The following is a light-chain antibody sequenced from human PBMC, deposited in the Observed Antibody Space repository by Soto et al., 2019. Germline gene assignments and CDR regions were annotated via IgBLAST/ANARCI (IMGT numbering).Light chain of an antibody. Sequence: EIVLTQSPGTLSVSPGERATLSCRASQNVSSNLAWYQQRPGQAPRLLIHGASTRATATPGRFSGSGSGTELTLTIRSLQSEDSAVYYCHQHNGWPQTFGQGTKVEVK. J-gene: IGKJ1*01. CDR3: HQHNGWPQT. V-gene: IGKV3-15*01. CDR1: QNVSSN. CDR2: GAS.